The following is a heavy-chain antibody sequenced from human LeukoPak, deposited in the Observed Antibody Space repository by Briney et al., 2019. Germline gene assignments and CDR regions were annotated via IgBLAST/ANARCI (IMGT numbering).Heavy chain of an antibody. CDR1: GYTLIEFS. CDR2: FDPRDGGT. D-gene: IGHD6-19*01. CDR3: ATDVGIAVAAFDY. Sequence: GASVKVSCKASGYTLIEFSMNWVRQAPGKGLEWRGGFDPRDGGTNYAQTFQGRVNMTEDTYKDTAYMELSSLRSENTAVYYCATDVGIAVAAFDYWGQGTLVTVSS. J-gene: IGHJ4*02. V-gene: IGHV1-24*01.